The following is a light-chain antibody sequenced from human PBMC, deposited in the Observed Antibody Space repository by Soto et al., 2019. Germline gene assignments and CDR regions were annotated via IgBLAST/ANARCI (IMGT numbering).Light chain of an antibody. Sequence: DIQMTQSPSSLSASVGDRVTITCRASQGISNYLAWYQQKPGELPKLVIYAASILQTGVPSRFSGSGSGTEFTLTISSLQSEDFAVYYCQQYNNWPPITFGQGTRLEIK. CDR1: QGISNY. V-gene: IGKV1-27*01. CDR2: AAS. J-gene: IGKJ5*01. CDR3: QQYNNWPPIT.